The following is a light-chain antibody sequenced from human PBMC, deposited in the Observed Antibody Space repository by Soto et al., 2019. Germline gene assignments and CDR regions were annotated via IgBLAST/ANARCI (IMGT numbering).Light chain of an antibody. CDR3: SSYTTSAIVV. CDR1: SSDVPGSNS. CDR2: DVF. V-gene: IGLV2-14*01. Sequence: QSALTQPASVSASRGQPITISCTGTSSDVPGSNSVSWYQQHPGKAPILIIFDVFKRPSGVSDRFSASKSGNTASLTISGLQAEEEDDYYCSSYTTSAIVVFGGGTKVTVL. J-gene: IGLJ2*01.